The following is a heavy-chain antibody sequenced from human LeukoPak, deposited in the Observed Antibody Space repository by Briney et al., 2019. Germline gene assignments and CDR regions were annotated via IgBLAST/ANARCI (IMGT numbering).Heavy chain of an antibody. D-gene: IGHD2-2*01. CDR2: IYYSGST. V-gene: IGHV4-61*01. Sequence: SETLSLTCTVSGGSVSSGSYYWSWIRQPPGKGLEWIGYIYYSGSTNYNPSLKSRVTISVDTSKNQFSLKLSSVTAADTAVYYRARVEGYCSSTSCYGWGDYYYGMDVWGQGTTVTVSS. CDR3: ARVEGYCSSTSCYGWGDYYYGMDV. CDR1: GGSVSSGSYY. J-gene: IGHJ6*02.